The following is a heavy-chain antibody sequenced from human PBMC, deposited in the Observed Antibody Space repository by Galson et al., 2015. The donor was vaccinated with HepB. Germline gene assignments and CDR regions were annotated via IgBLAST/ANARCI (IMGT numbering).Heavy chain of an antibody. CDR2: ISSSSSYT. CDR3: AREQVGSAPAFDY. V-gene: IGHV3-11*06. D-gene: IGHD6-25*01. CDR1: GFFFSDYN. Sequence: SLRLSCAASGFFFSDYNMSWIRQAPGKGLEWVSSISSSSSYTYYADSVKGRFTISRDNAKNALYLQMNSLRPEDTAVYYCAREQVGSAPAFDYWGQGTLVTVSS. J-gene: IGHJ4*02.